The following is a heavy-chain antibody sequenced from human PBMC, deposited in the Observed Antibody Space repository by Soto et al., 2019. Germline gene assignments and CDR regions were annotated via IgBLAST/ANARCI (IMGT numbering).Heavy chain of an antibody. D-gene: IGHD2-2*01. CDR1: GYTFTKYG. J-gene: IGHJ4*02. V-gene: IGHV1-18*01. CDR2: ISADNGDT. Sequence: QVPLVQSGAEVKKPGASVQVFCKSSGYTFTKYGINWVRQAPGQGLEWMGWISADNGDTNYAQKFQGRITMTTDTSTSTVYMELRSLISDDTAVYYCARGRAQPLGYWGQGTLVTVSS. CDR3: ARGRAQPLGY.